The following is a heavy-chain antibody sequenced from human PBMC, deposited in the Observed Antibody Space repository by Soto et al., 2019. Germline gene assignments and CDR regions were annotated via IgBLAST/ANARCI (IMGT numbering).Heavy chain of an antibody. CDR2: MTSDGSTT. V-gene: IGHV3-74*01. CDR1: GFTFGYYW. Sequence: GSLRLSCAASGFTFGYYWMHWVRQAPGKGLEWVSRMTSDGSTTDYADSVKGRFTVSRDNAKNTLYLQMNSLRAEDTAVYFCATAEVDYWGPGTLVTVSS. CDR3: ATAEVDY. J-gene: IGHJ4*02.